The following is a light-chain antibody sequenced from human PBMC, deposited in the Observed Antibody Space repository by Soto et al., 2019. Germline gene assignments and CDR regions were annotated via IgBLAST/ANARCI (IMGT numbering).Light chain of an antibody. CDR1: QTIINW. V-gene: IGKV1-5*01. J-gene: IGKJ1*01. Sequence: DIQMTQSPSTLSASVGDRVTITCRASQTIINWLAWYQQKPWKAPKLLIYDASTLESGVPSRFSGSGSGTEFTLTISTLQPDDFATYYCQQYNTYTWTFGQGTKV. CDR2: DAS. CDR3: QQYNTYTWT.